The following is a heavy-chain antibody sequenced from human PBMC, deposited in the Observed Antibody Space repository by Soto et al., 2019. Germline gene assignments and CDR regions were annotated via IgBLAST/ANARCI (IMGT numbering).Heavy chain of an antibody. V-gene: IGHV1-58*01. Sequence: SVKVSCKASGFTFTSSAVQWVRQARGQRLEWIGWIVVGSGNTNYAQKFQERVTITRDMSTSTAYMELSSLRSEDTAVYYCAAGGGYDFWSGYYADYFDYWAQGTLVTVSS. CDR3: AAGGGYDFWSGYYADYFDY. D-gene: IGHD3-3*01. CDR1: GFTFTSSA. J-gene: IGHJ4*02. CDR2: IVVGSGNT.